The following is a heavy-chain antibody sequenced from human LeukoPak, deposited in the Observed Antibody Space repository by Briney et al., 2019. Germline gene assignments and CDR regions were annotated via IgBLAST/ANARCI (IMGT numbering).Heavy chain of an antibody. CDR1: GFTFSSYW. J-gene: IGHJ4*02. CDR2: IKQDGSEK. V-gene: IGHV3-7*01. D-gene: IGHD1-26*01. CDR3: ARLIKSRATAAFDY. Sequence: GGSLRLSCAASGFTFSSYWMSWVRQAPGKGLEWVANIKQDGSEKYYVDSVKGRFTISRDNAKNSLYLQMNSLRAEDTAVYCCARLIKSRATAAFDYWGQGTLVTVSS.